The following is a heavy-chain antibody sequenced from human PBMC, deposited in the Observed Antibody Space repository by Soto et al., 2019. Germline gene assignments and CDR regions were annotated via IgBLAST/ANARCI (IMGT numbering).Heavy chain of an antibody. D-gene: IGHD3-10*02. Sequence: SETLSLTCAIYNSSLGAFHWTWIRQPPGKGLEWIGELIHGGSTNYNPSLKSRVTFSLDTSKSQFSLHVMSVTAADTAVYYCARSPLSYDYVRQTWREVGDSFDVWGRGTSVTV. V-gene: IGHV4-34*12. CDR1: NSSLGAFH. J-gene: IGHJ3*01. CDR2: LIHGGST. CDR3: ARSPLSYDYVRQTWREVGDSFDV.